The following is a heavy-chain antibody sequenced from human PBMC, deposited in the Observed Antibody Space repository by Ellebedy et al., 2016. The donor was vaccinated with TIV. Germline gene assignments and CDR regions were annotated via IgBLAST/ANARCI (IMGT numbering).Heavy chain of an antibody. D-gene: IGHD5-24*01. CDR1: GFTVTTNY. CDR3: ARGSFGYNYDH. Sequence: GESLKISCAASGFTVTTNYMNWVRQAPGKGLEWVSVLLSAADGGETHYADSVKGRFTISRDSSKNTLYLQMNSLRAEDTAVYYCARGSFGYNYDHWGQGTRVTVSS. V-gene: IGHV3-53*01. J-gene: IGHJ5*02. CDR2: LLSAADGGET.